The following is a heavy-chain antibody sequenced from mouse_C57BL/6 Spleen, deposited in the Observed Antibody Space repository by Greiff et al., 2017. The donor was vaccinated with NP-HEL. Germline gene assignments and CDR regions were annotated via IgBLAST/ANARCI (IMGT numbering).Heavy chain of an antibody. V-gene: IGHV1-50*01. J-gene: IGHJ2*01. D-gene: IGHD2-3*01. Sequence: QVQLQQPGAELVKPGASVKLSCKASGYTFTSYWMQWVKQRPGQGLEWIGEIDPSDIYTNYIQKFKGKATLTVDTSSSTAYMQLSSLTSEDSAVYYCARVGGYYGYFDYWGQGTTLTVSS. CDR1: GYTFTSYW. CDR2: IDPSDIYT. CDR3: ARVGGYYGYFDY.